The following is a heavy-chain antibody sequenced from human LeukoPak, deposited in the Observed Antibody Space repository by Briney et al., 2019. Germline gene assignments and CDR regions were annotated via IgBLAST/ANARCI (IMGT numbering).Heavy chain of an antibody. J-gene: IGHJ4*02. Sequence: SETLSLTCAVYGGSFSGYYWTWIRQPPGKGLEWIGEIDQSGSTNNNPSLRSPVTISVDTSKNQFPLKVSSVTAADTAVYYCARRRNLEQAATDYWGQGTMVTVSS. D-gene: IGHD2-2*01. CDR1: GGSFSGYY. CDR3: ARRRNLEQAATDY. V-gene: IGHV4-34*01. CDR2: IDQSGST.